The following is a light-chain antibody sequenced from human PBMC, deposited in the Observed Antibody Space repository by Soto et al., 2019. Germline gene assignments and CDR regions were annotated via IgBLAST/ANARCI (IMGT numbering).Light chain of an antibody. J-gene: IGKJ1*01. CDR2: TAS. CDR3: QQYNSYPWT. V-gene: IGKV1-5*03. Sequence: DIPMTQSPSTLSASVGDRVTITCRASQSISSWLAWYQQKPGTAPKLLIYTASTLESGVPSRFSGSGSGTEFTLTISRLQPDDFATYYCQQYNSYPWTFGQGTKVEIK. CDR1: QSISSW.